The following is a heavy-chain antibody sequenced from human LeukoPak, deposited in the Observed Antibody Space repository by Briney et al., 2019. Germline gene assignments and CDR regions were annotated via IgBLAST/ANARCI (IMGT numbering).Heavy chain of an antibody. CDR1: GFTFSSFT. CDR2: ISSNGGNT. V-gene: IGHV3-64*01. CDR3: AREAVGSHYDY. D-gene: IGHD6-13*01. J-gene: IGHJ4*02. Sequence: PGGSLRLSCAASGFTFSSFTMHWVRQGPGKGLEYVSAISSNGGNTYYANSVKGRFTISRDNSKNTLYLQMGSLRAEDMALYYCAREAVGSHYDYWGQGTLVTVSS.